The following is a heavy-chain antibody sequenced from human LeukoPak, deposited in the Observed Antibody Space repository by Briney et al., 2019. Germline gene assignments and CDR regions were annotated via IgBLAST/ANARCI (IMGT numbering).Heavy chain of an antibody. Sequence: SETLSLTCTVSGGSIISYYWSWIRQPPGKGLEWIGYIYYSGSTNYNPSLKSRVTISVDTSKNQFSLKLSSVTAADTAVYYCARHPPARYNWFDPWGQGTLVTVSS. CDR3: ARHPPARYNWFDP. CDR2: IYYSGST. CDR1: GGSIISYY. V-gene: IGHV4-59*08. J-gene: IGHJ5*02. D-gene: IGHD1-14*01.